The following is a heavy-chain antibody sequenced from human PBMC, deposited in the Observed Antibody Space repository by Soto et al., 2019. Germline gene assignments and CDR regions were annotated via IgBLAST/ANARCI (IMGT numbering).Heavy chain of an antibody. D-gene: IGHD2-2*01. CDR2: INSDGTTT. CDR3: ATDGSYAQHV. J-gene: IGHJ6*02. Sequence: GGSLRLSCAASGFTFSNTWMHWVRQAPGKGLVWVSHINSDGTTTTYADSVKGRFTISRDNAKNTVHLQMNSLRAEDTAVYYCATDGSYAQHVWGQGTTVTVS. V-gene: IGHV3-74*01. CDR1: GFTFSNTW.